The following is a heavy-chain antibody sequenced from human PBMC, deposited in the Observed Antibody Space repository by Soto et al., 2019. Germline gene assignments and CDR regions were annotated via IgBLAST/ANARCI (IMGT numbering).Heavy chain of an antibody. V-gene: IGHV3-30*18. D-gene: IGHD3-10*01. CDR3: AKGGGYYYGSFDP. J-gene: IGHJ5*02. CDR1: GFTFSSYG. Sequence: GGSLRLSCAASGFTFSSYGMHWVRQAPGKGLEWVAVISYDGSNKYYADSVKGRFTISRDNSKNTLYLQMNSLRAEDTAVYYCAKGGGYYYGSFDPWGQGTLVTVSS. CDR2: ISYDGSNK.